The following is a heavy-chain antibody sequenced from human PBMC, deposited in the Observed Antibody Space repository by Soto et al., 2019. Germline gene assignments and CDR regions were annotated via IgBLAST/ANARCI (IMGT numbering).Heavy chain of an antibody. V-gene: IGHV1-69*14. CDR3: ARDLGSGYDPGDY. CDR1: GDIFSGYS. CDR2: IIPIFGTT. J-gene: IGHJ4*02. D-gene: IGHD5-12*01. Sequence: QVQLVQSGAEVKKPGSSVKVSCKTSGDIFSGYSISWVRQAPGQGLEWMGGIIPIFGTTNYAQRFHGRVRITADKSTSTVYMELYSLKSEDTAVYYCARDLGSGYDPGDYWGQGTLVIVSS.